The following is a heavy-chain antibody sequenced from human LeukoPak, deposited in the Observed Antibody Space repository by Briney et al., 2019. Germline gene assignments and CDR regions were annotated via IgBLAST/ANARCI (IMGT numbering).Heavy chain of an antibody. CDR3: VTDHYNNHGNFDF. Sequence: ASVKVSCKVSGFILPELSIHWLRLAPGKGLEWMGSFDREDDETMCAQHLQGRVTMTEDISADTAFLQLRSLTFEDTAVYYCVTDHYNNHGNFDFWGQGTLVTVSS. D-gene: IGHD3-10*01. V-gene: IGHV1-24*01. CDR1: GFILPELS. J-gene: IGHJ4*02. CDR2: FDREDDET.